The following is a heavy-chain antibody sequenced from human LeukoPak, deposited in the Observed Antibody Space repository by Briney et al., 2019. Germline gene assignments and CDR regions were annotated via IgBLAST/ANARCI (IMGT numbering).Heavy chain of an antibody. V-gene: IGHV4-4*02. Sequence: SGTLSLTCAVSGGSISSSNWWSWVRQPPGKGLEWIGEIYHSGSTNYNPSLKSRVTISVDKSKNQFSLKLSSVTAADTAVYYCAREGSDSWFESPRYFDYWGQGIVVTVSS. CDR1: GGSISSSNW. CDR3: AREGSDSWFESPRYFDY. J-gene: IGHJ4*02. CDR2: IYHSGST. D-gene: IGHD3-10*01.